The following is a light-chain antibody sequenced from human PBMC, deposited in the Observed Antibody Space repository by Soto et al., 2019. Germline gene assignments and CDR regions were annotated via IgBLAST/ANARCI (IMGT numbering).Light chain of an antibody. CDR1: QSISSY. J-gene: IGKJ2*01. CDR2: AAS. Sequence: DIQMTQSPSSLSASVGDRVTITCRASQSISSYLNWYQQKPGKAPKLVIYAASSLQSGVPSRFSGSGSGTDFTLTISSLQPEDFATYYCQQSYSTPQTFGQGTKLEIK. V-gene: IGKV1-39*01. CDR3: QQSYSTPQT.